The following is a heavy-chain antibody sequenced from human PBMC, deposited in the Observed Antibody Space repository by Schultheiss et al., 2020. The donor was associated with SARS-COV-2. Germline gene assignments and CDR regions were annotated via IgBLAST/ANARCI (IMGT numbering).Heavy chain of an antibody. CDR2: INHSGST. J-gene: IGHJ5*02. CDR1: GGSFSGYY. Sequence: SETLSLTCAVYGGSFSGYYWSWIRQPPGRGLEWIGEINHSGSTNYNPSLKSRVTISVDTSKNQFSLKLSSVTAADTAVYYCARTPVGGSSSSPGFDPWGQGTLVTVSS. V-gene: IGHV4-34*09. CDR3: ARTPVGGSSSSPGFDP. D-gene: IGHD6-6*01.